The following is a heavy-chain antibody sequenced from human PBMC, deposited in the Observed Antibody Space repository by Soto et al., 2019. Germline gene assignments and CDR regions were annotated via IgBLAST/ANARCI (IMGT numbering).Heavy chain of an antibody. J-gene: IGHJ6*04. Sequence: SETLSLTCTVSGGSISSYYWSWIRQPPGKGLEWIGYIYYSGSTNYNPSLKSRVTISVDTSKNQFSLKLSSVTAADTAVYYCARGVLRTYYSTDFWGKGPTVTLSS. CDR1: GGSISSYY. D-gene: IGHD3-22*01. CDR3: ARGVLRTYYSTDF. CDR2: IYYSGST. V-gene: IGHV4-59*01.